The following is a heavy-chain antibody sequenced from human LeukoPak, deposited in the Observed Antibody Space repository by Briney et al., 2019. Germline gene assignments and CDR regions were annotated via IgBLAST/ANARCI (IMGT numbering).Heavy chain of an antibody. CDR3: ARQTTNFHGSGSYVY. D-gene: IGHD3-10*01. CDR2: IWPGDSDT. J-gene: IGHJ4*02. CDR1: GYLFPNYW. Sequence: GESLKISCKGSGYLFPNYWIAWVRQMPGKGLEWMGIIWPGDSDTRYNPSLRGRVVISVDKSIATAYLQWSSLKASDTAMYYCARQTTNFHGSGSYVYWGQGTPVTVSS. V-gene: IGHV5-51*01.